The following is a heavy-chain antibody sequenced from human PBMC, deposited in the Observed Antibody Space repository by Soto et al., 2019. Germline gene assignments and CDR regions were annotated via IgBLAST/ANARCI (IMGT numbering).Heavy chain of an antibody. D-gene: IGHD2-2*01. J-gene: IGHJ6*02. V-gene: IGHV3-13*01. CDR3: ARDRSEVMPADYYYGMDV. Sequence: PGGSLRLSCAASGFTFSSYDMHWVRQATAKGLEWVSAIGTAGDTYYPGSVKGRFTISRENAKNSLYLQMNSLRAGDTAVYYCARDRSEVMPADYYYGMDVWGQGTTVTVSS. CDR2: IGTAGDT. CDR1: GFTFSSYD.